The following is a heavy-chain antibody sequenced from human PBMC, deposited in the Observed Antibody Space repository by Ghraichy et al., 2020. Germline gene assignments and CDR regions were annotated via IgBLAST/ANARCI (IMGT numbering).Heavy chain of an antibody. J-gene: IGHJ4*02. CDR2: IYYSGST. V-gene: IGHV4-59*01. Sequence: SETLSLTCTVSGGSISSYYWSWIRQPPGKGLEWIGYIYYSGSTNYNPSLKSRVTISVDTSKNQFSLKLSSVTAADTAVYYCARSSAVGWGFSRVYFDYWGQGTLVTVSS. CDR1: GGSISSYY. D-gene: IGHD1-26*01. CDR3: ARSSAVGWGFSRVYFDY.